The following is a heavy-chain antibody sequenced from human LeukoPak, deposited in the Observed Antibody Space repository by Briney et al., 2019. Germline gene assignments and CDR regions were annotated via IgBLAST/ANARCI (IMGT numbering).Heavy chain of an antibody. CDR1: GFTFSSYA. CDR2: ISGSGGST. J-gene: IGHJ5*02. CDR3: AKDLLVPAAISLWDSNWFDP. V-gene: IGHV3-23*01. Sequence: GGSLRLSCAASGFTFSSYAMSWARQAPGKGLEWVSAISGSGGSTYYADSAKGRFTISRDNSKNTLYLQMNSLRAEDTAVYYCAKDLLVPAAISLWDSNWFDPWGQGTLVTVSS. D-gene: IGHD2-2*02.